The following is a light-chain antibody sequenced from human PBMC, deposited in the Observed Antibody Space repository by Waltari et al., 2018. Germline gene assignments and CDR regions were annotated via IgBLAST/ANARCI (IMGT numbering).Light chain of an antibody. J-gene: IGKJ1*01. CDR1: QSVSNNY. Sequence: EIVLTQSPGTLSLSPGERATLSCRASQSVSNNYLAWYQQEPCQAPRLLIYGASSRATGIPDRFSGSGSGTDFTLTISRLEPEDFALYYCHHYGQQYGSSPGTFGQGTKVEIK. V-gene: IGKV3-20*01. CDR2: GAS. CDR3: HHYGQQYGSSPGT.